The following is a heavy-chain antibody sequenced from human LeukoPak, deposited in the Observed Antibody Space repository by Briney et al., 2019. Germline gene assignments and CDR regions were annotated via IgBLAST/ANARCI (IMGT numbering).Heavy chain of an antibody. CDR3: ARDVPLEGHDYGDYADY. Sequence: GGSLRLSCAASGFTFSSYSMNWVRQAPGKGLEWVSYISSSSSTIYYADSVKGRFTISRDNAKNSLYLQMNSLRAEDTAVYYCARDVPLEGHDYGDYADYWGQGTLVTVSS. D-gene: IGHD4-17*01. V-gene: IGHV3-48*01. CDR2: ISSSSSTI. J-gene: IGHJ4*02. CDR1: GFTFSSYS.